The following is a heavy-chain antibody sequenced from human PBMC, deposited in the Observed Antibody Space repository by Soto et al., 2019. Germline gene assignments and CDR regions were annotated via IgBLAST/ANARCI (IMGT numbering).Heavy chain of an antibody. CDR2: ISYDGSNK. Sequence: PGGSLRLSCAASGFTFSSYAMHWVRQAPGKGLEWVAVISYDGSNKYYADSVKGRFTISRDNSKNTLYLQKNSLRAEDTAVYYCAREGGDYYDSSVMAYWGQGTLVTVSS. V-gene: IGHV3-30-3*01. D-gene: IGHD3-22*01. J-gene: IGHJ4*02. CDR3: AREGGDYYDSSVMAY. CDR1: GFTFSSYA.